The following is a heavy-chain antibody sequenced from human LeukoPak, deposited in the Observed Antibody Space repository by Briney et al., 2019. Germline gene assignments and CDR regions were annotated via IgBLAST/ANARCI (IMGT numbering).Heavy chain of an antibody. V-gene: IGHV3-33*06. CDR3: ANNSDY. CDR2: IWHDGSNK. Sequence: GGSLRLSCAASGFTFSNYGMHWVRQAPGKGLEWVAVIWHDGSNKCYADSVKGRFTISRDNSKNTLYLQMNSLRAEDTAVYYCANNSDYWGQGTLVTVSS. CDR1: GFTFSNYG. J-gene: IGHJ4*02.